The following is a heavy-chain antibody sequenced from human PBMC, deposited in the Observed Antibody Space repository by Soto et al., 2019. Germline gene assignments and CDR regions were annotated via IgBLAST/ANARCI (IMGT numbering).Heavy chain of an antibody. J-gene: IGHJ6*02. CDR1: GGTFSSYA. D-gene: IGHD5-12*01. CDR2: IIPIFGTA. V-gene: IGHV1-69*01. CDR3: ARDKRRWLQFPYYYYYYGMDV. Sequence: QVQLVQSGAEVKKPGSSVKVSCKASGGTFSSYAISWVRQAPGQGLEWMGGIIPIFGTANYAQKFQGRVTITADESTSTAYMELSSLRSEDTAVYYCARDKRRWLQFPYYYYYYGMDVWGQGTTVTVSS.